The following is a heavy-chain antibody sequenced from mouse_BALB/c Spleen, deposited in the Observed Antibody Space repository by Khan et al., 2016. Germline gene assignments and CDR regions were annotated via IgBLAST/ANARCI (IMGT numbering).Heavy chain of an antibody. CDR3: ARSSYYGYYYAMDY. V-gene: IGHV9-3-1*01. CDR1: GYTFTNYG. J-gene: IGHJ4*01. D-gene: IGHD1-2*01. Sequence: QIQLVQSGPELKKPGETVKISCKASGYTFTNYGMNWVKQTPETGLKWMGWTNPYTGEPTYADDFKGRFAFSLETSATTAYLQLNSLKNEDTATYFCARSSYYGYYYAMDYWGQGTSVTVSS. CDR2: TNPYTGEP.